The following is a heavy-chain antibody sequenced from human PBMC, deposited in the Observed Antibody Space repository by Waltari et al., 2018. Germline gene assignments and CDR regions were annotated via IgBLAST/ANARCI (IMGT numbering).Heavy chain of an antibody. D-gene: IGHD3-22*01. CDR3: ASPSDYYDSSGLYYYYGMDV. CDR2: IYSGGRT. CDR1: GFTVSSNY. V-gene: IGHV3-53*01. J-gene: IGHJ6*02. Sequence: EVQLVESGGGLIQPGGSLRLSCAASGFTVSSNYMSWVRQAPGAGLEWVSVIYSGGRTYYADSVKGRFTISRDNSKNTLYLQMNSLRAEDTAVYYCASPSDYYDSSGLYYYYGMDVWGQGTTVTVSS.